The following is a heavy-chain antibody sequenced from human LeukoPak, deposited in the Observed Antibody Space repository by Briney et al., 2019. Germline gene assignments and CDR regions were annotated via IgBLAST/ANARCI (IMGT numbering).Heavy chain of an antibody. V-gene: IGHV4-39*01. CDR1: GGSISSRSYY. Sequence: PSETLSLTCTVSGGSISSRSYYWGWIRQPPGKGLEWIGSIYYSGSTYSNPSLKSRVTISVDTSKNQFSLKLRSVTAADTAVYYCARSYGSGSSQWGAFDIWGQGTIVTVSS. CDR2: IYYSGST. CDR3: ARSYGSGSSQWGAFDI. D-gene: IGHD3-10*01. J-gene: IGHJ3*02.